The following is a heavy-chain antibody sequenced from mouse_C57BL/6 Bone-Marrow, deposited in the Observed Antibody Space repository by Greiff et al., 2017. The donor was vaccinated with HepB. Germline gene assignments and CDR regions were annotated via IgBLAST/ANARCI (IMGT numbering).Heavy chain of an antibody. CDR3: STNGNWDYFDY. Sequence: EVQLQQSGPELVKPGASVKISCKASGYSFTDYNMNWVKQSNGKSLEWIGVINPNYGTTSYNQKFKGKATLTVDQSSITAYLPLNSLTSEDSAVYYYSTNGNWDYFDYWGQGTTLTVSS. D-gene: IGHD4-1*01. V-gene: IGHV1-39*01. CDR2: INPNYGTT. CDR1: GYSFTDYN. J-gene: IGHJ2*01.